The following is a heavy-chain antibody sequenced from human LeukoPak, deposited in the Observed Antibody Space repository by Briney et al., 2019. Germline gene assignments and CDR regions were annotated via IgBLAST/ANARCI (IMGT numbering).Heavy chain of an antibody. V-gene: IGHV3-23*01. CDR1: GFTFSSYA. D-gene: IGHD3-22*01. J-gene: IGHJ4*02. Sequence: PGGSLRLSCAASGFTFSSYAMSWVRQAPGKGLEWVSAISGSGGSTYYADSVKGRFTISGDNSKNTLYLQMNSLRAEDTAVYYCAKGLRMVISHFDHWGQGTLVTVSS. CDR2: ISGSGGST. CDR3: AKGLRMVISHFDH.